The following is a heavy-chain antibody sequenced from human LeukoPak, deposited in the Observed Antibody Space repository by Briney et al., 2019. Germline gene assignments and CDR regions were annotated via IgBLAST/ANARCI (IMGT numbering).Heavy chain of an antibody. D-gene: IGHD3-10*01. CDR1: GFTLSSYW. Sequence: GGSLRLSCAASGFTLSSYWMQWVRQAPGKGLVWVSRINNDGSGTTYADSVKGRFTISRDNAKNTLYLQMNSLRAEDTAIYYCARDQDGRGATVDHWGQGTLVTVSS. CDR2: INNDGSGT. J-gene: IGHJ5*02. V-gene: IGHV3-74*01. CDR3: ARDQDGRGATVDH.